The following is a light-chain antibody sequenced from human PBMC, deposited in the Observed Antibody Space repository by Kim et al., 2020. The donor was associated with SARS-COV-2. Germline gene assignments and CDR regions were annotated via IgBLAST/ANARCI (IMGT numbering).Light chain of an antibody. CDR2: GAS. Sequence: DIQMTQSPSSVSASVGDRVTITCRASQDIQIFLAWFHQKPGKAPRSLIHGASTLQSGVPSNFSGSGSGTDFALTISSLQPEDFGTYYCQQYTTYPRTFGPGTKVDIK. V-gene: IGKV1-16*02. CDR3: QQYTTYPRT. J-gene: IGKJ1*01. CDR1: QDIQIF.